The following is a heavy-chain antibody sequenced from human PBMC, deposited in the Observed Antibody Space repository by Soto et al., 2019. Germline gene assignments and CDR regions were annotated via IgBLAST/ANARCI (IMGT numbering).Heavy chain of an antibody. CDR1: GFSFSDYE. J-gene: IGHJ4*02. CDR2: ISSGGSTI. Sequence: EVQLVESGGGLAQPGGSLRLSCVASGFSFSDYEMNWVRQAPGKGQEWVAYISSGGSTIHYADSVRGRFTVSIDNARTSLYLQLNTLSSENTALFYCARDRAAGGYWGQGTLVSGSS. D-gene: IGHD6-13*01. V-gene: IGHV3-48*03. CDR3: ARDRAAGGY.